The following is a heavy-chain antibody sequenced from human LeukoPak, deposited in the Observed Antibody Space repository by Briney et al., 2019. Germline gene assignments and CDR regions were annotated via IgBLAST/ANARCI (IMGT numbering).Heavy chain of an antibody. CDR3: ARDPNGDYVGAFDT. Sequence: PGGSLRLSCAASGFTFSNYAMMWLRQAPGKGPEWVSLIRASGGGTDYADSVRGRFAISRDDSKNTLYLQMNRLRVDDTALYYCARDPNGDYVGAFDTLGQGTMVTVSS. D-gene: IGHD4-17*01. V-gene: IGHV3-23*01. CDR1: GFTFSNYA. CDR2: IRASGGGT. J-gene: IGHJ3*02.